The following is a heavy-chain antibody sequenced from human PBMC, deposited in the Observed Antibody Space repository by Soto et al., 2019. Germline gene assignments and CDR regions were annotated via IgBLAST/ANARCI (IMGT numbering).Heavy chain of an antibody. J-gene: IGHJ4*02. CDR3: TSAERGKTGVRV. CDR1: GFTFSDYY. V-gene: IGHV3-11*03. Sequence: VQLLESGGALVKPGGSLRLSCAASGFTFSDYYISWVRQAPGRGLEWLSYISQTGAYTNYADSVRGRFTISRDNAKSSLYLQMNSLRAEDTAVYYCTSAERGKTGVRVWGQGTLVTVSS. CDR2: ISQTGAYT. D-gene: IGHD1-1*01.